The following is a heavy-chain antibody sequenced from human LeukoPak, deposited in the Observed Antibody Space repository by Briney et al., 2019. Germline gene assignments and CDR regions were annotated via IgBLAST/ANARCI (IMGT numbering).Heavy chain of an antibody. J-gene: IGHJ4*02. Sequence: PSETLSLTCTVSGGSISSYYWSWIRQTPGKGLEWIGYIYYSGSTNYNPSLKSRVNISVDMSKNQFSLKLSSVTAADTALYYCASLYCSSTSCYLFHWGQGTLVTVSS. CDR1: GGSISSYY. CDR3: ASLYCSSTSCYLFH. CDR2: IYYSGST. V-gene: IGHV4-59*08. D-gene: IGHD2-2*01.